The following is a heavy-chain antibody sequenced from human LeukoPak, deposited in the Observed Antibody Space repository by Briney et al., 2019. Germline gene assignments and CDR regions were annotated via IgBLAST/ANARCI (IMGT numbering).Heavy chain of an antibody. Sequence: GGSPRLSCAASGFTFSDYYMTWIRQAPGKGLEWVSCISSSGSTIFYADSVKGRFTISRDNAKSSLFLQMNSLRAEDTAVYYCARVNRVTAIQELDYWGQETLVTVSS. CDR2: ISSSGSTI. D-gene: IGHD2-21*02. V-gene: IGHV3-11*01. J-gene: IGHJ4*02. CDR3: ARVNRVTAIQELDY. CDR1: GFTFSDYY.